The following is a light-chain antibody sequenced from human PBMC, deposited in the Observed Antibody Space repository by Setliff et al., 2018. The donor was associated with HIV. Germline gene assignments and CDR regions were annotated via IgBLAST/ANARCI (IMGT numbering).Light chain of an antibody. CDR2: DDS. Sequence: SYELTQPPSVSVAPGETARIACGGSNIGSKSVHWYQQNPGQAPVLVVYDDSDRPSGIPVRFSGSNSGNTATLTISWVEAGDEADYYCQVWDSSSGHVIFGGGTKVTVL. CDR1: NIGSKS. J-gene: IGLJ2*01. CDR3: QVWDSSSGHVI. V-gene: IGLV3-21*02.